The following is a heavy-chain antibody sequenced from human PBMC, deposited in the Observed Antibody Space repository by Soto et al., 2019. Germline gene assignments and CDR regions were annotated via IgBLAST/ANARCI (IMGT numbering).Heavy chain of an antibody. Sequence: QVQLVQSGAEVKKPGSSVKVSCKASGGTFSNYPISWVRQAPGQGLEWMGGIIPIFGTVNYAQKFQGRVTVTAEESKTTAYMELSSLRSEDTAVYYCARGNHRRLQLWYFDLWGRGTLVPVSS. CDR3: ARGNHRRLQLWYFDL. D-gene: IGHD6-25*01. J-gene: IGHJ2*01. V-gene: IGHV1-69*12. CDR2: IIPIFGTV. CDR1: GGTFSNYP.